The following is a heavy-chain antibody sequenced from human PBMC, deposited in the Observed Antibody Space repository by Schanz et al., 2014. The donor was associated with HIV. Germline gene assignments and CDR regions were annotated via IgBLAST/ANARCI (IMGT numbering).Heavy chain of an antibody. CDR1: GFTLSNSA. CDR3: ARGGYNYGREGYFDY. CDR2: ISFDGSNK. D-gene: IGHD5-18*01. V-gene: IGHV3-30-3*01. Sequence: QVQMVESGGGVVQPGRSLRLSCAASGFTLSNSAMHWVRQAPGKGLEWVAIISFDGSNKYYADSVKGRFTISRDNSKNTLYLQMNSLTPEDTTVYYCARGGYNYGREGYFDYWGQGTLVTVSS. J-gene: IGHJ4*02.